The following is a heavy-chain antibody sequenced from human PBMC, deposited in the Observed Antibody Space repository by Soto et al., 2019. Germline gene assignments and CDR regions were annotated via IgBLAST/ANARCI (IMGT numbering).Heavy chain of an antibody. V-gene: IGHV1-18*01. D-gene: IGHD3-10*01. J-gene: IGHJ5*02. Sequence: GASVKVSCKASGYTFTSYGISWVRQAPGQGLEWMGWISAYNGNTNYAQKLQGRVTMTTDTSTSTAYMELRSLRSDDTAVYYCARDGVLLWFGGGRWFDPWGQGTLVTVSS. CDR2: ISAYNGNT. CDR3: ARDGVLLWFGGGRWFDP. CDR1: GYTFTSYG.